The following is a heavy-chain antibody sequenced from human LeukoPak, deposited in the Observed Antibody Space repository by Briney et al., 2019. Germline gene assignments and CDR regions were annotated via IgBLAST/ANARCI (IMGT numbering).Heavy chain of an antibody. CDR3: ARDGNRIAAVY. CDR1: GYTFTGYY. Sequence: GASVKLSCKASGYTFTGYYMHWVRQAPGPELEWMGWINPNSGGTNYAQKFQGRVTMTRDTSISTAYMELSRLRSDDTAVYYCARDGNRIAAVYWGQGTLVTVSS. V-gene: IGHV1-2*02. D-gene: IGHD6-13*01. J-gene: IGHJ4*02. CDR2: INPNSGGT.